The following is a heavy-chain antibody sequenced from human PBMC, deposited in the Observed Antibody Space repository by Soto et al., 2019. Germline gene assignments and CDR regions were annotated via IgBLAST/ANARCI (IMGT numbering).Heavy chain of an antibody. J-gene: IGHJ3*02. CDR2: INSDGSKT. CDR3: AKEAPTLDAFDI. Sequence: GGSLRLSCAASGFTFSSYWMHWVRQAPGKGLVWVAGINSDGSKTCYADSVKGRFTISRDNSKNTLSLQMNSLRAEDTAVYYCAKEAPTLDAFDIWGQGTVVTVSS. V-gene: IGHV3-74*01. CDR1: GFTFSSYW.